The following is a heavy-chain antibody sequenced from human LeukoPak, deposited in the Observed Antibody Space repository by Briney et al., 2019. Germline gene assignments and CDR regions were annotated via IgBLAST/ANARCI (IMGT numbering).Heavy chain of an antibody. D-gene: IGHD5-18*01. Sequence: SETLSLTCTVSGGSISSYYWSWIRQPPGKGLEWIGYIYYSGSTNYNPSLKSRVTISVDTSKNQFSPKLSSVTAADTAVYYCARLGEIQLWLPLDYWGQGTLVTVSS. CDR3: ARLGEIQLWLPLDY. CDR1: GGSISSYY. J-gene: IGHJ4*02. V-gene: IGHV4-59*08. CDR2: IYYSGST.